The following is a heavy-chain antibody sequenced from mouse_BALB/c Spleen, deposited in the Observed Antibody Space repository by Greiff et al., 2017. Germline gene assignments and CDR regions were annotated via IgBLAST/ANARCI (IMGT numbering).Heavy chain of an antibody. D-gene: IGHD2-3*01. J-gene: IGHJ1*01. V-gene: IGHV5-6-4*01. CDR3: TRDNGYYNYWYFDV. CDR1: GFTFSSYT. CDR2: ISSGGSYT. Sequence: EVMLVESGGGLVKPGGSLKLSCAASGFTFSSYTMSWVRQTPEKRLEWVATISSGGSYTYYPDSVKGRFTISRDNAKNTLYLQMSSLKSEDTAMYYCTRDNGYYNYWYFDVWGAGTTVTVSS.